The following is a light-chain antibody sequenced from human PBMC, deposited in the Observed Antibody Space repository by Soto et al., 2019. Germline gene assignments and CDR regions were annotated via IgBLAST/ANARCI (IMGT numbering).Light chain of an antibody. V-gene: IGLV1-47*01. J-gene: IGLJ2*01. CDR1: SSNIESNY. CDR3: TVWDDSLRGRL. CDR2: RNN. Sequence: QSVLTQPPSASGTPGQRVTISCSGTSSNIESNYVYWYQQLRGTAPRLLIYRNNQRPSGVPDRFSGSKSGTSASLAISALRSEDEADYYCTVWDDSLRGRLFGGGTNLTVL.